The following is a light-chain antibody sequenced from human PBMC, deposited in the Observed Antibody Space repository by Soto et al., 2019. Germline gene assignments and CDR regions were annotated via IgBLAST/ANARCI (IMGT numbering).Light chain of an antibody. CDR1: QSVLYSPNNRSY. V-gene: IGKV4-1*01. CDR3: KLPSSLLLA. Sequence: MAHIAGSVAGCLGKGSTINCKSSQSVLYSPNNRSYLAWYQQRSGHPPKLLIHWASTRESGVPDRFSGSGSGTDFTLSLRSRNAEDAVFYYSKLPSSLLLAFAGGTKV. CDR2: WAS. J-gene: IGKJ4*01.